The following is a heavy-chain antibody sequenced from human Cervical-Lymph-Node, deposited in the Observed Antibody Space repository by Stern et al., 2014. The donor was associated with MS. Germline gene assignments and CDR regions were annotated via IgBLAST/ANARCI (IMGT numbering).Heavy chain of an antibody. J-gene: IGHJ4*02. Sequence: ESGPTLVKPTQTLTLTCTFSGFSLSTNTVNVGWIRQPPGKALEWLALIYWNDDKRYSPSLKSRLTITGDTSKNQVVLTMTDMDPADTATYYCAHSCSGGNCHTIFDYWGQGTLVTVSS. D-gene: IGHD2-15*01. CDR1: GFSLSTNTVN. V-gene: IGHV2-5*01. CDR3: AHSCSGGNCHTIFDY. CDR2: IYWNDDK.